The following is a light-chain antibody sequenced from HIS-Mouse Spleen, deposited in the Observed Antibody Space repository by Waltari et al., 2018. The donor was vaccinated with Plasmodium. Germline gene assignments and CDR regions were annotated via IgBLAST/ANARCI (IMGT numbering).Light chain of an antibody. CDR2: RDS. CDR1: NLGRKN. J-gene: IGLJ2*01. Sequence: SYELTQPLSVSVALGQTARITCGGNNLGRKNVHWYQQKPGQAPVLVIYRDSNRPPGIPERFSGSNSGNTATLTISRAQAGDEADYYCQVWDSSTANVVFGGGTKLTVL. V-gene: IGLV3-9*01. CDR3: QVWDSSTANVV.